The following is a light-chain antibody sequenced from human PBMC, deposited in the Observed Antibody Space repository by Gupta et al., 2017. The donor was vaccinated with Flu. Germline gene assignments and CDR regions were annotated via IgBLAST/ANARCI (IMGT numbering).Light chain of an antibody. CDR2: EAS. CDR3: MQSIQFPVT. V-gene: IGKV2D-29*01. J-gene: IGKJ5*01. CDR1: QSLLPSDGRTY. Sequence: EIAMTQTPLSLSVTPGQPASVSCMSSQSLLPSDGRTYLKWYLQKPGQAPQLLIYEASNRFSGVADRFRGSGSGTDFTLKISRVEVEDIGLYYCMQSIQFPVTFGQGTRV.